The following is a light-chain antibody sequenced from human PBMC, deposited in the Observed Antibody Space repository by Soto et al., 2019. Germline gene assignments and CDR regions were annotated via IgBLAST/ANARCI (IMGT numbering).Light chain of an antibody. CDR1: SSNIGAGYD. V-gene: IGLV1-47*01. CDR3: AAWDDSLSGHVV. CDR2: RNN. J-gene: IGLJ2*01. Sequence: QSVLTQPPSVSGAPGQRVTISCTGSSSNIGAGYDVHWYQHLPGTAPKLLIYRNNQRPSGVPDRFSGSKSGTSVSLAISGFRSEDEADYYCAAWDDSLSGHVVFGGGTKLTVL.